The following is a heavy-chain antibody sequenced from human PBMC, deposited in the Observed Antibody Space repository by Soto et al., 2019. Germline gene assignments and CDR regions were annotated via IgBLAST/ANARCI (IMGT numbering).Heavy chain of an antibody. Sequence: EVPLVESGGGLVQPGGSLRLSCAASGFTVSSNYMSWVRQAPGKGPEWVSVINSDGNTYYADSVKGRFTISRDNSKNTLYLQMNSLRAEDTAVYYCARRASDYCTAGGCYWGYWGQGTLVTVSS. CDR3: ARRASDYCTAGGCYWGY. D-gene: IGHD2-15*01. V-gene: IGHV3-66*04. J-gene: IGHJ4*02. CDR2: INSDGNT. CDR1: GFTVSSNY.